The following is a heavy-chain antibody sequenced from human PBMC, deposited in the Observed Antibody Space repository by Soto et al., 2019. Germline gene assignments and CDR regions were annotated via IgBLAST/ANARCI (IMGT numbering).Heavy chain of an antibody. CDR1: GFTFSSYA. Sequence: EVQLVESGGGLVQPGGSLRLSCAASGFTFSSYAMHWVRQAPGKGLEYGSAISSNGGSTYYANSVKGRFTISRDNSKNTLYLQMGSLRAEDMAVYYCAIRSGSSSGYGMDVWGQGTTVTVSS. J-gene: IGHJ6*02. D-gene: IGHD1-26*01. CDR2: ISSNGGST. CDR3: AIRSGSSSGYGMDV. V-gene: IGHV3-64*01.